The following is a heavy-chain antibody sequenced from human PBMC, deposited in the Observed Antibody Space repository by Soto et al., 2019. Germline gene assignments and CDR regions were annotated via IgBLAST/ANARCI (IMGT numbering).Heavy chain of an antibody. CDR3: ARDMNDCSSTSRYVYYYYGMDV. CDR2: INPSGGST. D-gene: IGHD2-2*01. Sequence: ASVKVSCKASGYTFTSYYMHWVRQAPGQGLEWMGIINPSGGSTSYPQKFQGRVTMTRDTSTSTVYMELSSLRSEDTAVYYCARDMNDCSSTSRYVYYYYGMDVWGQGTTVTVSS. J-gene: IGHJ6*02. CDR1: GYTFTSYY. V-gene: IGHV1-46*01.